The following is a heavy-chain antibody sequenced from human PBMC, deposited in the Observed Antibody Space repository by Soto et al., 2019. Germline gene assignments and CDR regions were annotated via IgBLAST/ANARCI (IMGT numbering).Heavy chain of an antibody. CDR2: ISYDGSNK. V-gene: IGHV3-30*04. CDR1: GFTFSSYA. J-gene: IGHJ3*02. D-gene: IGHD3-10*01. CDR3: ARGAYGSGSYAFDI. Sequence: GGSLRLSCAASGFTFSSYAMHWVRQAPGKGLEWVAVISYDGSNKYYADSVKGRFTISRDNSKNTLYLQMNSMRAEDEAVFYCARGAYGSGSYAFDIWGQGTMVTVSS.